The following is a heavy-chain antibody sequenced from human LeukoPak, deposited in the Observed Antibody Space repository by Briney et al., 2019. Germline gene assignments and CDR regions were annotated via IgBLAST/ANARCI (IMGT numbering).Heavy chain of an antibody. J-gene: IGHJ4*02. CDR3: ARDLSLAVPVQGY. D-gene: IGHD6-19*01. CDR2: INPNSGDT. CDR1: GYTFTGYY. Sequence: ASVKVSCKASGYTFTGYYMHWVRQAHGQGLEWMGWINPNSGDTNYAQRFQGRVIMTRDTSISTGHMEMSRLRSDDTAVYYCARDLSLAVPVQGYWGQGTLVTVSS. V-gene: IGHV1-2*02.